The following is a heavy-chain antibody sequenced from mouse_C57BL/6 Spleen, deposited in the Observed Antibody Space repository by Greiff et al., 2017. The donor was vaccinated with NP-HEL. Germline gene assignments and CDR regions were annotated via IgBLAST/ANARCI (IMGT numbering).Heavy chain of an antibody. V-gene: IGHV1-50*01. D-gene: IGHD1-1*01. CDR1: GYTFTSYW. J-gene: IGHJ3*01. CDR2: IDPSDRYT. CDR3: AHITTGFAY. Sequence: QVQLQQPGAELVKPGASVKLSCKASGYTFTSYWMQWVKQRPGQGLEWIGEIDPSDRYTNYNQKFKGKATLTVDTSSSTAYMQLSSLTSEDSAVYYCAHITTGFAYWGQGTLVTVSA.